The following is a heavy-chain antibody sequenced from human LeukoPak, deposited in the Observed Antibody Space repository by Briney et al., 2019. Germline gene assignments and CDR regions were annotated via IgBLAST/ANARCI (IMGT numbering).Heavy chain of an antibody. CDR1: GYTFSAFH. CDR2: VNPNSGDT. Sequence: ASVKVSCKASGYTFSAFHIHWVRLAPGQGPEWMGWVNPNSGDTNYAQRFQGRVTMTRDTSISTAYMELSRLRSDDTAVYYCARDDSSGWYLWGQGTLVTVSS. D-gene: IGHD6-19*01. V-gene: IGHV1-2*02. CDR3: ARDDSSGWYL. J-gene: IGHJ4*02.